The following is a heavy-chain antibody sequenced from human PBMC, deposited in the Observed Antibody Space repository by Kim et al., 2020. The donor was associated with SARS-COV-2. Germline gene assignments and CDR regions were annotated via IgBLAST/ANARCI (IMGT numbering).Heavy chain of an antibody. CDR1: GFTFSSYG. D-gene: IGHD4-17*01. J-gene: IGHJ6*02. Sequence: GGSLRLSCAASGFTFSSYGMHWVRQAPGKGLEWVAVISYDGSYKYYGDSVKGRFTISRDNSKNTLYLQMNNLRAEDTAVYYCAKKIHGDGTPNYYFYYYDMDVWGQGTTVTVSS. V-gene: IGHV3-30*18. CDR3: AKKIHGDGTPNYYFYYYDMDV. CDR2: ISYDGSYK.